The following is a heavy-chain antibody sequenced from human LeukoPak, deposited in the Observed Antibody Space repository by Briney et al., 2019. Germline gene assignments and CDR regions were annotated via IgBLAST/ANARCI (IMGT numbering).Heavy chain of an antibody. D-gene: IGHD3-22*01. J-gene: IGHJ4*02. Sequence: GGSLRLSCAASGFTFSSYSMNWVRQAPGKGLEWVSSISSSSSYIYYADSVKGRFTISRDNAKSSLYLQTNSLRAEDTAVYYCARGMGITMIDYWGQGTLVTVSS. CDR3: ARGMGITMIDY. CDR1: GFTFSSYS. V-gene: IGHV3-21*01. CDR2: ISSSSSYI.